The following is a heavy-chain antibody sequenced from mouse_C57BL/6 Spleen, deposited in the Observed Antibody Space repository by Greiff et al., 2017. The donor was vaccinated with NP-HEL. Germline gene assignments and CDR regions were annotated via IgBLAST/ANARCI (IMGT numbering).Heavy chain of an antibody. CDR1: GYTFTSYW. V-gene: IGHV1-50*01. D-gene: IGHD1-1*02. CDR3: ARGGMSPCGY. J-gene: IGHJ2*01. Sequence: VQLQQPGAELVKPGASVKLSCKASGYTFTSYWMQWVKQRPGQGLEWIGEIDPSDSYTNYNQKFKGKATLTVDTSSSTAYMQLSSLTSEDSAVYYCARGGMSPCGYWGQGTTLTVSS. CDR2: IDPSDSYT.